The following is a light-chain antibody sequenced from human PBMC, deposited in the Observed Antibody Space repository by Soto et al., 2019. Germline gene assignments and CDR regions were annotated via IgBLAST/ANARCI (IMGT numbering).Light chain of an antibody. Sequence: DIQMTQSPSSLSASVGDRVTITCRASQSIAGYLHWYQQKPGKAPKLLIYAASTLQSGVPSRFSGSGSGTDFTLTISSLQPEDFATYSCQQSYSSPLTFGGGTKVEIK. V-gene: IGKV1-39*01. J-gene: IGKJ4*01. CDR1: QSIAGY. CDR2: AAS. CDR3: QQSYSSPLT.